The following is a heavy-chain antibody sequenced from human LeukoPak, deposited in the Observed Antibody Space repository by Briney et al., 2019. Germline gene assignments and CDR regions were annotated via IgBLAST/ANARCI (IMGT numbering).Heavy chain of an antibody. Sequence: SETLSLTCTVSGGSISSSSYYWGWIRQPPGKWLEWIGSIYYSGSTYYNPSLKSRVTISVDTSKNQFSLKLSSVTAADTAVYYCARHVPNWFDPWGQGTLVTVSS. CDR1: GGSISSSSYY. CDR2: IYYSGST. V-gene: IGHV4-39*01. J-gene: IGHJ5*02. CDR3: ARHVPNWFDP.